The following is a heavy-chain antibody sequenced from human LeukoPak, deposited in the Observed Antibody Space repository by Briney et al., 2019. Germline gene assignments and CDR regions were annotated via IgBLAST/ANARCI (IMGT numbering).Heavy chain of an antibody. Sequence: PSETLSLTCTVSGGSISSYYWSWIRQPPGKGLEWIGYIYYSGSTNYNPSLKSRVTMSVDTSENQFSLRLSSVTAADTAVYYCARTHDYGDYPTTYFDYWGQGTLVTVSS. CDR1: GGSISSYY. CDR2: IYYSGST. J-gene: IGHJ4*02. CDR3: ARTHDYGDYPTTYFDY. V-gene: IGHV4-59*01. D-gene: IGHD4-17*01.